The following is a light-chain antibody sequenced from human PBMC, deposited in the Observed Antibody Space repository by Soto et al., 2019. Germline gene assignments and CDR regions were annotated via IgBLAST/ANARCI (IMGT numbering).Light chain of an antibody. CDR3: QSYDSTLSARDV. CDR2: GNN. Sequence: QSVLTQPPSVSGAPGQRVTISCTGSSSNIGADYDVHWYQQRPGTAPKLLIFGNNDRPSGVPDRFSGSKSGTSASLAITGHQAEDEGDYYCQSYDSTLSARDVFGTGTKVTDL. V-gene: IGLV1-40*01. CDR1: SSNIGADYD. J-gene: IGLJ1*01.